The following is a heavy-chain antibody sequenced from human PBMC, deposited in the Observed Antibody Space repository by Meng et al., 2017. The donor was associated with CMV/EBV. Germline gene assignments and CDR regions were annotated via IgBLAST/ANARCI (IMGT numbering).Heavy chain of an antibody. J-gene: IGHJ4*02. CDR3: ARDQEGGGFDY. D-gene: IGHD3-16*01. Sequence: SCAASGFTFSSYSMNWVRQAPGKGLEWVSSISSSSSYIYYADSVKGRFTISRDNAKNSLYLQMNSLRAEDTAVYYCARDQEGGGFDYWGQGTLVTVSS. CDR2: ISSSSSYI. V-gene: IGHV3-21*01. CDR1: GFTFSSYS.